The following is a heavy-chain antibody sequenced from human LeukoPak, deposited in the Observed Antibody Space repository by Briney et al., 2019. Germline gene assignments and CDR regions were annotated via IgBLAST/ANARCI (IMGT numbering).Heavy chain of an antibody. Sequence: GSLRLSCAASGFTFSSYAMSWVRQAPGKGLEWVSAISGSGGSTYYADSVKGRFTISRDNSKNTLYLQMNSLRAEDTAVYYCAKVGRTTMVRGAGKDFDYWGQGTLVTVSS. J-gene: IGHJ4*02. CDR2: ISGSGGST. V-gene: IGHV3-23*01. CDR3: AKVGRTTMVRGAGKDFDY. D-gene: IGHD3-10*01. CDR1: GFTFSSYA.